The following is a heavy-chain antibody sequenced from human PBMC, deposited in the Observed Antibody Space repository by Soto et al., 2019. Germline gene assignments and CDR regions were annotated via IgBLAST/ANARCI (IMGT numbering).Heavy chain of an antibody. D-gene: IGHD3-22*01. V-gene: IGHV3-33*01. CDR1: GFTFSSYG. J-gene: IGHJ3*02. Sequence: QVQLVESGGGVVQPGRSLRLSCAASGFTFSSYGMHWVRQAPGKGLEWVAVIWYDGSNKYYADYVKGRFTISRDNSKNTLYLQMNSLRAEDTAVYYCARGYYDSSGYNVAFDIWGQGTMVTVSS. CDR3: ARGYYDSSGYNVAFDI. CDR2: IWYDGSNK.